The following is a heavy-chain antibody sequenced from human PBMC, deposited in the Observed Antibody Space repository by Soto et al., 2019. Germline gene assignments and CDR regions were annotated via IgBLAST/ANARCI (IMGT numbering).Heavy chain of an antibody. CDR3: AKLWNRPRYCSSTSCYPPLDV. Sequence: GGSLRLSCAASGFTFSSYAMSWVRQAPGKGLEWVSAISGSGGSTYYADSVKGRFTISRDNSKNTLYLQMNSLRAEDTAVYYCAKLWNRPRYCSSTSCYPPLDVWGKGTTVTVSS. CDR2: ISGSGGST. D-gene: IGHD2-2*01. CDR1: GFTFSSYA. V-gene: IGHV3-23*01. J-gene: IGHJ6*04.